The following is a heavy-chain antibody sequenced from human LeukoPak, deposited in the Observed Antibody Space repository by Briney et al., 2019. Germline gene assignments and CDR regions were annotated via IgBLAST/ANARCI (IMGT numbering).Heavy chain of an antibody. Sequence: PGGSLRLSCAVSGFTFSSYSMNWVRQAPGKGLEWVSSISSSSCYIYYADSVKGRFTISRDNAKNSLYLQMNSLRAEDTAVYYCATYNWNRMNFDYWGQGTLVTVSS. V-gene: IGHV3-21*01. CDR2: ISSSSCYI. CDR1: GFTFSSYS. D-gene: IGHD1-20*01. CDR3: ATYNWNRMNFDY. J-gene: IGHJ4*02.